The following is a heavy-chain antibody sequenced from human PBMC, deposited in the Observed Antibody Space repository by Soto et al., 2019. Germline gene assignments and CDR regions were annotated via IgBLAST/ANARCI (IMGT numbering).Heavy chain of an antibody. Sequence: GGSLRLSCAASGFTFSSYAMNWVRQAPGKGLERVSAISGSGGSTYYADSVKGRFTISRDNSKNTLYLQMNSLRAEDTAVYYCPKDRYCSSTSCYEFDYWGQGTLVTVSS. V-gene: IGHV3-23*01. D-gene: IGHD2-2*01. CDR2: ISGSGGST. J-gene: IGHJ4*02. CDR1: GFTFSSYA. CDR3: PKDRYCSSTSCYEFDY.